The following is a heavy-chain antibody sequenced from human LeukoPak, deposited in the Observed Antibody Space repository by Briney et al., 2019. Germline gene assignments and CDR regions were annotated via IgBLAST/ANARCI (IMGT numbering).Heavy chain of an antibody. Sequence: GSLRLSCAASGFTFSSYWMSWVRQAPGKGLEWVANIKQDGSEKYYVDSVKGRFTISRDNAKNSLYLQMNSLRAEDTAVYYCARCGYSSSWYCAYWGQGTLVTVSS. V-gene: IGHV3-7*01. CDR3: ARCGYSSSWYCAY. J-gene: IGHJ4*02. CDR1: GFTFSSYW. D-gene: IGHD6-13*01. CDR2: IKQDGSEK.